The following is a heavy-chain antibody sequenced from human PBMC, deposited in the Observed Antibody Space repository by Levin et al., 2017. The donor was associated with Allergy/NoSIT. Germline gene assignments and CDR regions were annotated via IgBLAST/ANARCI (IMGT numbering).Heavy chain of an antibody. V-gene: IGHV3-30*01. D-gene: IGHD2-15*01. CDR2: ISHDGTEK. CDR3: ANGGHYCSGGTCYAGYHEY. J-gene: IGHJ4*02. Sequence: AGGSLRLSCAASGFTFSRFAIHWVRQAPGKGLEWVAIISHDGTEKYYADSVKGRFTISRDNSKNKLFLQMNGLRTEDTAVYYCANGGHYCSGGTCYAGYHEYWGQGTLVTVSS. CDR1: GFTFSRFA.